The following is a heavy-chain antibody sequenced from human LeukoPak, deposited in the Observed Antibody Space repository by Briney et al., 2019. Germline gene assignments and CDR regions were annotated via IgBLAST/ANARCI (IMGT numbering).Heavy chain of an antibody. J-gene: IGHJ6*04. V-gene: IGHV3-30*18. CDR1: GFTFSSYG. D-gene: IGHD2-2*01. CDR2: ISYDGSNK. CDR3: AKEPGSRAQDIVVVPAATNYNYYYGMDI. Sequence: GRSLRLSCAASGFTFSSYGMHWVRQAPGKGLEWVAVISYDGSNKYYADSVKGRFTISRDNSKNTLYLQMNSLRAEDTAVYYCAKEPGSRAQDIVVVPAATNYNYYYGMDIWGKGTTVTVSS.